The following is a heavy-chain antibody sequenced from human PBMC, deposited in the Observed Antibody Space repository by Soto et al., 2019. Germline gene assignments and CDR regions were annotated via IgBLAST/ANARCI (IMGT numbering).Heavy chain of an antibody. CDR2: ISGSGGST. Sequence: QSGGSLRLSCAASGFTFSSYAMSWVRQAPGKGLEWVSAISGSGGSTYYADSVKGRFTISRDNSKNTLYLQMNSLRAEDTAVYYCAKDRLESSSPYYYYYYYGMDVWGQGTTVTVSS. CDR3: AKDRLESSSPYYYYYYYGMDV. CDR1: GFTFSSYA. V-gene: IGHV3-23*01. J-gene: IGHJ6*02. D-gene: IGHD6-6*01.